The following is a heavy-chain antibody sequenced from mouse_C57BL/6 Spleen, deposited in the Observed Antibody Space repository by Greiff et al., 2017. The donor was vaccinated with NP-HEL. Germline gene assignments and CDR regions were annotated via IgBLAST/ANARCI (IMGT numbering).Heavy chain of an antibody. Sequence: EVQLVESGGGLVQPGGSLSLSCAASGFTFTDYYMSWVRQPPGKALEWLGFIRNKANGYTTEYSASVKGRFTISRDNSQSILYLQMNALRAEDSATYYCARSYKGLAYWGQGTLVTVSA. CDR3: ARSYKGLAY. J-gene: IGHJ3*01. V-gene: IGHV7-3*01. CDR1: GFTFTDYY. CDR2: IRNKANGYTT. D-gene: IGHD1-3*01.